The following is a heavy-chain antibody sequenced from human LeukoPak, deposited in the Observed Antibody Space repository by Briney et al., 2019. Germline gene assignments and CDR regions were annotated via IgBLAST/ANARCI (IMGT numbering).Heavy chain of an antibody. J-gene: IGHJ6*03. Sequence: PGGSLRLSCAASGFTFSSYSMNWVRQAPGKGLEWVSYISSSSSTIYYADSVKGRFTISRDNAKNSLYLQMNSLRAEDTAVYYCARDLTPKRGYSYGSGYYYMDVWGKGTTVTVSS. CDR2: ISSSSSTI. V-gene: IGHV3-48*01. CDR1: GFTFSSYS. D-gene: IGHD5-18*01. CDR3: ARDLTPKRGYSYGSGYYYMDV.